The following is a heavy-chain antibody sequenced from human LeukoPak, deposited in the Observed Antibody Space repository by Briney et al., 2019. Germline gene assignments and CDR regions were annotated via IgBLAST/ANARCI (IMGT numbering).Heavy chain of an antibody. CDR3: ASGAWAARLNS. CDR2: IFDGKTI. CDR1: GESLNYYY. V-gene: IGHV4-34*12. Sequence: SETLSLTCAIYGESLNYYYWSWIRQSPGKGLEWIGDIFDGKTINYNPSLKSRVTISAATSSQQFSLNLKSVTAADTAVYFCASGAWAARLNSWAQGALVIVSS. D-gene: IGHD4-23*01. J-gene: IGHJ4*02.